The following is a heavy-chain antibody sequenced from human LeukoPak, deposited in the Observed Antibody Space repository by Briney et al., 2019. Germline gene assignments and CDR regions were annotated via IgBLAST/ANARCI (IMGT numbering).Heavy chain of an antibody. CDR3: ARGELLGAYSGYDP. V-gene: IGHV4-31*03. J-gene: IGHJ5*02. CDR1: GGSISSGGYY. CDR2: IYYSGST. Sequence: SQTLSLACTVSGGSISSGGYYWSWIRQHPGKGLEWIGYIYYSGSTYYNPSLKSRVTISVDTSKNQFSLKLSSVTASDTAVYYCARGELLGAYSGYDPWSQGTLVIVSS. D-gene: IGHD5-12*01.